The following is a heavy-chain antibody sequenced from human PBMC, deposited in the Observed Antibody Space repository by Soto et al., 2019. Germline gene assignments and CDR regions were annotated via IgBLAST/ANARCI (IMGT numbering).Heavy chain of an antibody. V-gene: IGHV1-18*01. CDR2: ISAYNGNT. CDR1: GYTFTSYG. J-gene: IGHJ5*02. CDR3: ARARGGGWFGEPTGWFDP. D-gene: IGHD3-10*01. Sequence: QVQLVQSGAEVKKPGASVKVSCKASGYTFTSYGISWVRQAPGQGLEWMGWISAYNGNTNYAQKLQGRVTMTTDTXTXTXXMELRSLRSDDTAVYYCARARGGGWFGEPTGWFDPWGQGTLVTVSS.